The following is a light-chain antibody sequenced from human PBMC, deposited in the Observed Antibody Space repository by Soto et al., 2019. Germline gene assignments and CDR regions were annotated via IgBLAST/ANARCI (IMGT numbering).Light chain of an antibody. V-gene: IGKV1-5*03. CDR2: KAS. CDR3: QQYNSYSGT. Sequence: DIQMTQSPSTLSASVGDRVTITCRASQSISSWLAWYQQKPGKALKLLIYKASSLESGVPSRFSGSGSGTEFTLTISSLQPDDFATYYCQQYNSYSGTFGGGTKVEIK. J-gene: IGKJ4*01. CDR1: QSISSW.